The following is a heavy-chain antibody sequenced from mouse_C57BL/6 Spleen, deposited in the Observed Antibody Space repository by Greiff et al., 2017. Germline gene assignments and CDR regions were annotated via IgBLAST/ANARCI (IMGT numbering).Heavy chain of an antibody. CDR2: IDPSDSET. V-gene: IGHV1-52*01. J-gene: IGHJ4*01. D-gene: IGHD2-14*01. CDR1: GYTFTSYW. CDR3: ARSGVRGAMDY. Sequence: VQLKQPGAELVRPGSSVKLSCKASGYTFTSYWMHWVKQRPIQGLEWIGNIDPSDSETHYNQKFKDKATLTVDKSSSTAYMQLSSLTSEDSAVYYCARSGVRGAMDYWGQGTSVTVSS.